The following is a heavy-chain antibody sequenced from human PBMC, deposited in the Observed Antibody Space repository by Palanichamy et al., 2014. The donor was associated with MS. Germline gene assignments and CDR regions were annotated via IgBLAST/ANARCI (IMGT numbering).Heavy chain of an antibody. CDR1: GFTFSNYW. V-gene: IGHV3-74*03. Sequence: EVQLVESGGGLVQPGGSLRLSCAASGFTFSNYWMHWVRQGPGKGLVWVSRINRDGRVTTYADSVKGRFTIARDSDNLYLQMNSLRAEDTAVYYCARVSSSGWSTHTPLWYWGQGTLVTVSS. D-gene: IGHD6-19*01. CDR2: INRDGRVT. J-gene: IGHJ4*02. CDR3: ARVSSSGWSTHTPLWY.